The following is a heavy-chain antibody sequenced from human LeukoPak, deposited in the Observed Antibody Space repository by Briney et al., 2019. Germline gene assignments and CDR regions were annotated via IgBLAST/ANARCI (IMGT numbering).Heavy chain of an antibody. J-gene: IGHJ6*03. CDR2: FPSGGEI. CDR3: ARDHPYYDILTGIPHYYYYMDV. V-gene: IGHV3-23*01. CDR1: GFTFSTFA. D-gene: IGHD3-9*01. Sequence: GGSLRLSCAASGFTFSTFAMIWVRQPPGKGLEWVSSFPSGGEIHYADSVRGRFTISRDNSKSTLSLQMNSLRAEDTAVYYCARDHPYYDILTGIPHYYYYMDVWGKGTTVTVSS.